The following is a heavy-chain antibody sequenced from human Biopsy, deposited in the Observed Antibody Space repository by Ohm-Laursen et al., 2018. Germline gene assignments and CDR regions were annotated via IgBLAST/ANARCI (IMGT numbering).Heavy chain of an antibody. D-gene: IGHD1-7*01. Sequence: VASVKVSCNASGYTFTSYDITWVRQASGQGPEWIGWLNPVSGNSNFGQKFRGGVTVTSDTSISTAYMELSGLTSDDTATYYCGRAVRNQLLTDPWGQGTLVTVTS. CDR1: GYTFTSYD. J-gene: IGHJ5*02. CDR2: LNPVSGNS. CDR3: GRAVRNQLLTDP. V-gene: IGHV1-8*01.